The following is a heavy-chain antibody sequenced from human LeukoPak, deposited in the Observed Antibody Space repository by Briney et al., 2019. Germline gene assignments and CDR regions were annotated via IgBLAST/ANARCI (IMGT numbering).Heavy chain of an antibody. J-gene: IGHJ6*02. V-gene: IGHV4-30-2*01. CDR3: ARINEFRSGPTLDV. D-gene: IGHD3-3*01. Sequence: SETLSLTCTVSGGSISSGGHSWSWIRQPPGKGLEWIGYIYHSGSGSTYYNPSLKSRVTISIDKSKNQFSLKLNSVTAADTAVYYCARINEFRSGPTLDVWGQGTTVTVSS. CDR1: GGSISSGGHS. CDR2: IYHSGSGST.